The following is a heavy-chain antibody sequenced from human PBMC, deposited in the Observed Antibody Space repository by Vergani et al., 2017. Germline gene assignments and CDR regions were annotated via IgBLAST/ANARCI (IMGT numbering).Heavy chain of an antibody. V-gene: IGHV3-49*03. CDR1: GFTFGDYA. Sequence: EVQLVESGGGLVQPGRSLRLSCTASGFTFGDYAMSWFRQAPGKGLEWVGFIRSKAYGGTHEYAASVKGRFTISRDNAKNSLYLQMNSLRAEDTAVYYCARVFYPGIQLPSDYWGQGTLVTVSS. J-gene: IGHJ4*02. CDR3: ARVFYPGIQLPSDY. D-gene: IGHD5-18*01. CDR2: IRSKAYGGTH.